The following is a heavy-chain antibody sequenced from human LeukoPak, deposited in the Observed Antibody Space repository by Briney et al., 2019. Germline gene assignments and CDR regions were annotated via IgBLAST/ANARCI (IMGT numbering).Heavy chain of an antibody. J-gene: IGHJ3*02. D-gene: IGHD6-13*01. V-gene: IGHV4-61*01. Sequence: SETLSLTCTVSGGSISSSSYYWSWIRQPPGKGLEWIGYIYYSGSTNYNPSLKSRVTISVDTSKNQFSLKLSSVTAADTAVYYCARQKQLAPYDAFDIWGQGTMVTVSS. CDR3: ARQKQLAPYDAFDI. CDR1: GGSISSSSYY. CDR2: IYYSGST.